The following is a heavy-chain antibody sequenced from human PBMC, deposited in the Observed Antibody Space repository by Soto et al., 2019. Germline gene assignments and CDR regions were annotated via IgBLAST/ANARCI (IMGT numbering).Heavy chain of an antibody. D-gene: IGHD2-2*01. CDR2: IYYIVST. Sequence: PSETLSLTCTVSGGSISSYYWSWIRQPPGKGLEWIGYIYYIVSTNYNPSLKSRVTISVDTSKNQFSLKLSSVTAADTAVYYCARGLRRQLLNWFDPWGQGTLVTVSS. V-gene: IGHV4-59*01. CDR3: ARGLRRQLLNWFDP. J-gene: IGHJ5*02. CDR1: GGSISSYY.